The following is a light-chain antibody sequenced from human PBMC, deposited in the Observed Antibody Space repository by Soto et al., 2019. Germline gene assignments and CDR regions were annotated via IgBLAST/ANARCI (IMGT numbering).Light chain of an antibody. CDR3: SSYTSSNTYV. CDR2: EVS. CDR1: SSDVGGYNY. V-gene: IGLV2-14*01. Sequence: QSVLTQPASVSGSPGQSITISCAGTSSDVGGYNYVSWYQQHPGNAPKLIIFEVSNRPSGVSNRFSASKSVNTASLTISGLQTEDEADYFCSSYTSSNTYVFGTGTKVTV. J-gene: IGLJ1*01.